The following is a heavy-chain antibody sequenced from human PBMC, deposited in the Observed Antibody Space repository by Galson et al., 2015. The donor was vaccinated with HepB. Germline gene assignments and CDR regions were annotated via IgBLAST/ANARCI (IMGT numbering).Heavy chain of an antibody. D-gene: IGHD1-1*01. V-gene: IGHV3-21*05. CDR1: GFSFSNYR. CDR2: IDRASTYT. Sequence: SLRLSCAASGFSFSNYRMNWARQAPGKGLEWIAHIDRASTYTYYADSVTGRFTISRDNGKNSLYLQMNSLRVEDTAVYYCVTDLIPTSIGTRTNYWGRGALVTVSS. CDR3: VTDLIPTSIGTRTNY. J-gene: IGHJ4*02.